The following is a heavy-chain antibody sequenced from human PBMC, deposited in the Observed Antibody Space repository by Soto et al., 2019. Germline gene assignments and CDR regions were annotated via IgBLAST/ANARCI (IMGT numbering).Heavy chain of an antibody. CDR3: AKDGVRFLEWLFYFDY. V-gene: IGHV3-30*18. CDR1: GFTFSSYG. D-gene: IGHD3-3*01. Sequence: PGGSLRLSCAASGFTFSSYGMHWVRQAPGKGLEWVAVISYDGSNKYYADSVKGRFTISRDNSKNTLYLQMNSLRAEDTAVYYCAKDGVRFLEWLFYFDYWGQGTLVTVSS. CDR2: ISYDGSNK. J-gene: IGHJ4*02.